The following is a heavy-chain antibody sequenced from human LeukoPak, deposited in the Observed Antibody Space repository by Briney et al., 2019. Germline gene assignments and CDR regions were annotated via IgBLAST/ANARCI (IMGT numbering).Heavy chain of an antibody. V-gene: IGHV3-21*01. CDR2: ISSSSSYI. CDR1: GFTFSSYS. Sequence: PGGSLRLSCAASGFTFSSYSMNWVRQAPGKGLEWVSSISSSSSYIYYADSVKGRFTISRDNAKNSLYLQMNSLRAEDTAVYYCARDGSGSYYQLLDYWGQGTLVTVSS. CDR3: ARDGSGSYYQLLDY. D-gene: IGHD3-10*01. J-gene: IGHJ4*02.